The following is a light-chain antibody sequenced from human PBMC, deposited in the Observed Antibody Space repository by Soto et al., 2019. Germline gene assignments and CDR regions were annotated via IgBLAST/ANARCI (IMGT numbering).Light chain of an antibody. J-gene: IGKJ3*01. Sequence: EIVLTQSPGTLSLSPGKRATLSCRASQSISSSYLAWYQQRPGQAPRLLIYDASNRATGIPARFSGSGSGTDFTLTISSLEPEDFAVYYCQQRSNWPTFGPGTKVDIK. CDR1: QSISSSY. V-gene: IGKV3D-20*02. CDR2: DAS. CDR3: QQRSNWPT.